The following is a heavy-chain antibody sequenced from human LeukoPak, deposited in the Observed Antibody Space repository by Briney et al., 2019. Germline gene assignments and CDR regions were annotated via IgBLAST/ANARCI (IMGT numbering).Heavy chain of an antibody. CDR1: GFIISTNC. CDR3: ARSRIRAFDP. CDR2: SYSGGTT. Sequence: GGSLRLSCAASGFIISTNCMSWVRQAPGKGLEWVSVSYSGGTTNYIDSVKGRFTISRDNSKNRLYLQMNNLRADDTAVYYCARSRIRAFDPWGQGSLVIVSS. D-gene: IGHD3-3*02. J-gene: IGHJ5*02. V-gene: IGHV3-53*01.